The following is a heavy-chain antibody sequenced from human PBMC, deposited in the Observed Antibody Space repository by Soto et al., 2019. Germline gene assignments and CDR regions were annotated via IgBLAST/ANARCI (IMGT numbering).Heavy chain of an antibody. CDR2: IYYSGST. V-gene: IGHV4-39*01. J-gene: IGHJ6*02. D-gene: IGHD6-19*01. Sequence: SETLSLTCTVSGGSISSSSYYWGWIRQPPGKGLEWIGSIYYSGSTYYNPSLKSRVTISVDTPKNQFSLKLSSVTAADTAVYYCARHSGYSSGWPIRYYYYYYGMDVWGQGTTVTVSS. CDR3: ARHSGYSSGWPIRYYYYYYGMDV. CDR1: GGSISSSSYY.